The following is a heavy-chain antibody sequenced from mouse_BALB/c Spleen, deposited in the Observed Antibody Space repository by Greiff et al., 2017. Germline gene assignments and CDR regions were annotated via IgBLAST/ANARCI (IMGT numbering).Heavy chain of an antibody. CDR1: GFTFTDYY. J-gene: IGHJ2*01. CDR2: IRNKANGYTT. Sequence: EVKVVESGGGLVQPGGSLRLSCATSGFTFTDYYMSWVRQPPGKALEWLGFIRNKANGYTTEYSASVKGRFTISRDNSQSILYLQMNTLRAEDSATYYCARDRGNYYGYDGFDYWGQGTTLTVSS. D-gene: IGHD2-2*01. V-gene: IGHV7-3*02. CDR3: ARDRGNYYGYDGFDY.